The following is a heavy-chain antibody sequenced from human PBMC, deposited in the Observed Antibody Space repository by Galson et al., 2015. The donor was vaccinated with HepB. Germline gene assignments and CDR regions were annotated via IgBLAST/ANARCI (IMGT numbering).Heavy chain of an antibody. V-gene: IGHV1-69*04. CDR3: ARDKGGLGDGYNYSFDY. CDR1: GGTFSSYT. D-gene: IGHD5-24*01. Sequence: SVKVSCKASGGTFSSYTISWVRQAPGQGLEWMGRIIPILGIANYAQKSQGRVTVTADKSTSTAYMELSSLRSEDTAVYYCARDKGGLGDGYNYSFDYWGQGTLVTVSS. J-gene: IGHJ4*02. CDR2: IIPILGIA.